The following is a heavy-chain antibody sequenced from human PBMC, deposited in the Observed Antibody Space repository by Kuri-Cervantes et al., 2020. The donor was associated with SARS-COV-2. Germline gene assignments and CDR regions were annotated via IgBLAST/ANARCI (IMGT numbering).Heavy chain of an antibody. J-gene: IGHJ3*02. CDR1: GFTFSDYY. V-gene: IGHV3-11*05. Sequence: GGSLRLSCAASGFTFSDYYMSWIRQAPGKGLEWVSYISSSSSYTNYADSAKGRFTISRDNAKNSLYLQMNSLRAEDTAVYYCARAPQWVAGDDAFDIWGQGTMVTVSS. CDR3: ARAPQWVAGDDAFDI. D-gene: IGHD6-19*01. CDR2: ISSSSSYT.